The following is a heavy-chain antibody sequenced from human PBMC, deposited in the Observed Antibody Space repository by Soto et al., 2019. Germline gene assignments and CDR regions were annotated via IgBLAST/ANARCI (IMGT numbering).Heavy chain of an antibody. V-gene: IGHV3-48*01. Sequence: GGSLRLPWAASGGTFSSYSMNWVRQAPGKGREWVSYISSSSSTIYYADSVKGRFTISRDNAKNSLYLQVISLGAEETAVYYCARDVFGADYVWGSYLGAFDIWLNGTMVPVSS. CDR1: GGTFSSYS. CDR3: ARDVFGADYVWGSYLGAFDI. CDR2: ISSSSSTI. D-gene: IGHD3-16*02. J-gene: IGHJ3*02.